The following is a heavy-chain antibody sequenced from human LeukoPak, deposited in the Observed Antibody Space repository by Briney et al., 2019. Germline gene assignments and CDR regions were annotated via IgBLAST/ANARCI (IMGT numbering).Heavy chain of an antibody. CDR3: ARAKGSSGWSSFLA. D-gene: IGHD6-19*01. CDR1: GYSISSGYY. Sequence: SETLSLTCTVSGYSISSGYYWGWIRQPPGKGLEWIGSIYHSGSTYYNPSLKSRVTISVDTSKNQFSLKLSSVTAADTAVYYCARAKGSSGWSSFLAWGQGTMVTVSS. CDR2: IYHSGST. V-gene: IGHV4-38-2*02. J-gene: IGHJ3*01.